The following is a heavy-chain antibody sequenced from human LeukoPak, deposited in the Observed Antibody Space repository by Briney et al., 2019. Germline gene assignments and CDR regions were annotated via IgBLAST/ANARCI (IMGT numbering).Heavy chain of an antibody. CDR2: IYPGDSDT. V-gene: IGHV5-51*01. Sequence: GESLKISCQGSGYNFPNYWIGWVRQMPGKGLEWLGIIYPGDSDTRYSPSFQGQVTISADKSISTAYLQWSSLKASDTAMYYCARPNTAMVPFDYWGQGTLVTVSS. CDR3: ARPNTAMVPFDY. J-gene: IGHJ4*02. CDR1: GYNFPNYW. D-gene: IGHD5-18*01.